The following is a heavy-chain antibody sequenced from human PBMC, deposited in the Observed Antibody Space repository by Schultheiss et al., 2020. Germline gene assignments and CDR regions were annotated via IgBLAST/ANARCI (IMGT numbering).Heavy chain of an antibody. J-gene: IGHJ6*02. CDR2: IVVGSGNT. Sequence: SVKVSCKASGFTFTSSAVQWVRQARGQRLEWIGWIVVGSGNTNYAQKFQGRVTITADKSTSTAYMELSSLRSEDTAVYYCARDVTEDFWSGYYVPYYYYGMDVWGQGTTVTVSS. D-gene: IGHD3-3*01. CDR3: ARDVTEDFWSGYYVPYYYYGMDV. V-gene: IGHV1-58*01. CDR1: GFTFTSSA.